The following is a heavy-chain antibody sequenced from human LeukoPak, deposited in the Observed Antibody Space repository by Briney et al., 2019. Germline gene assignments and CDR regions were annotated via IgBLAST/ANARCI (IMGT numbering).Heavy chain of an antibody. CDR1: GFTFSNYA. CDR2: ISYDGSNK. V-gene: IGHV3-30-3*01. J-gene: IGHJ4*02. CDR3: ARDSPLLW. D-gene: IGHD2-21*01. Sequence: GGSLRLSCAASGFTFSNYAMHWVRQAPGKGLEWVAFISYDGSNKYYADSVKGRFTISRDNAKNSLYLQMNSLRAEDTAVYYCARDSPLLWWGQGTLVTVSS.